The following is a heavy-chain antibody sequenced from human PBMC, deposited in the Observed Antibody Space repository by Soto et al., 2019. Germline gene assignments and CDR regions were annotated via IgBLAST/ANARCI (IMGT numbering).Heavy chain of an antibody. Sequence: SETLSLTCTVSGGSISSGGYYWSWIRQHPGKGLEWIGYIYYSGSTYYNPSLKSRVTISVDTSKNQFSLKLSSVTAADTAVYYCARAVGSSWSLYFDYWGQGTLVTVSS. CDR3: ARAVGSSWSLYFDY. CDR1: GGSISSGGYY. V-gene: IGHV4-31*03. CDR2: IYYSGST. D-gene: IGHD6-13*01. J-gene: IGHJ4*02.